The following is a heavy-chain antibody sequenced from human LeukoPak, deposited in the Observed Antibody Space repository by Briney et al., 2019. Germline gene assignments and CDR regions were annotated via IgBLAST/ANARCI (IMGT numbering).Heavy chain of an antibody. J-gene: IGHJ3*02. CDR3: ARRSRNGLDAFDI. CDR1: ACTFTGYY. V-gene: IGHV1-2*02. D-gene: IGHD2-8*01. CDR2: IDPNNGDT. Sequence: ASVKVSCKASACTFTGYYLHWVRQAPGQGPEWVGWIDPNNGDTDYAQEFQGRVSMTRVRSISTAYMELSRLTSDDTAVYYCARRSRNGLDAFDIWGQGTMVTVSS.